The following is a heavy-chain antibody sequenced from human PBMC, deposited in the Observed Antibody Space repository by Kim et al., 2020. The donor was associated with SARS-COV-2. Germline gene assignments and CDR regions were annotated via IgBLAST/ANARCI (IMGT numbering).Heavy chain of an antibody. Sequence: GGSLRLSCAASGFTFSSYSMNWVRQAPGKGLEWVSYISSSSSTIYYADSVKGRFTISRDNAKNSLYLQMNSLRDEDTAVYYCAREEGTIFGVVLYGMDVWGQGTTVTVSS. V-gene: IGHV3-48*02. CDR2: ISSSSSTI. D-gene: IGHD3-3*01. CDR3: AREEGTIFGVVLYGMDV. J-gene: IGHJ6*02. CDR1: GFTFSSYS.